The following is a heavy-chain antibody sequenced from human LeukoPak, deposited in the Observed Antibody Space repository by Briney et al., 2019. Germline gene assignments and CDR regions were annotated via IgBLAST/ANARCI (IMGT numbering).Heavy chain of an antibody. CDR3: ARDRGWRYYDSSGFLKVAFDI. V-gene: IGHV1-69*04. CDR1: GGTFSSYA. J-gene: IGHJ3*02. D-gene: IGHD3-22*01. Sequence: SVKVSCKASGGTFSSYATSWVRQAPGQGLEWMGRIIPILGIANYAQKFQGRVTITADKSTSTAYMELSSLRSEDTAVYYCARDRGWRYYDSSGFLKVAFDIWGQGTMVTVSS. CDR2: IIPILGIA.